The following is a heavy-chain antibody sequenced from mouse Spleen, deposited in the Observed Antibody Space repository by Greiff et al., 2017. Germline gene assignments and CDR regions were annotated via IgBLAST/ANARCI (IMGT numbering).Heavy chain of an antibody. CDR3: ATSTMITTDAMDY. CDR2: ISSGSSTI. J-gene: IGHJ4*01. Sequence: EVKLMESGGGLVKPGGSLKLSCAASGFTFSDYGMHWVRQAPEKGLEWVAYISSGSSTIYYADTVKGRFTISRDNAKNTLFLQMTSLRSEDTAMYYCATSTMITTDAMDYWGQGTSVTVSS. V-gene: IGHV5-17*01. D-gene: IGHD2-4*01. CDR1: GFTFSDYG.